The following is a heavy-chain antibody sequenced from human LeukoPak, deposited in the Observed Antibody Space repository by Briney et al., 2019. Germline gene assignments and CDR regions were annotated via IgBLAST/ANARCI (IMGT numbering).Heavy chain of an antibody. J-gene: IGHJ5*02. D-gene: IGHD2/OR15-2a*01. V-gene: IGHV3-30*01. Sequence: PGGSLRLSCAASGFTVSSNYMSWVRQAPGKGLEWVAVISYDGSNKYYADSVKGRFTISRDNSKNTLYLQMNSLRAEDTAVYYCARDQGVYFVENWFDPWGQGTLVTVSS. CDR3: ARDQGVYFVENWFDP. CDR2: ISYDGSNK. CDR1: GFTVSSNY.